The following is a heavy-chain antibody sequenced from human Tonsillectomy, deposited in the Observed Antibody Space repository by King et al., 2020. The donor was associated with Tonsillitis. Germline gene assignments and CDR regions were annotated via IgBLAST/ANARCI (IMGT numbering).Heavy chain of an antibody. V-gene: IGHV4-39*01. Sequence: QLQESGPGLVKPSETLSLTCTVSGGSISSSSYYWGWIRQPPGKGLEWISNVYYSGTTYYNPSLKSLFTISVDTSKNQFSLRLTSVTAADTAVYYCARTSSKHFDYWGQGTLVTVSS. CDR3: ARTSSKHFDY. D-gene: IGHD4-11*01. CDR2: VYYSGTT. J-gene: IGHJ4*02. CDR1: GGSISSSSYY.